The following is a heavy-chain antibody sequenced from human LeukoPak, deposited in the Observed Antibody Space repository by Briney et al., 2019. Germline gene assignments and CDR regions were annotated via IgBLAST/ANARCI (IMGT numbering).Heavy chain of an antibody. V-gene: IGHV4-34*01. CDR1: GGSLSGYI. J-gene: IGHJ4*02. Sequence: SETLTLTCAVYGGSLSGYIWSWIRQPPGKGVEWIGEINHSGSTDYNPSLKSRVTMSADTSRNQFSLKLNSVTAADAAVYYCVRADGRDGYRGLVDYWGQGTLVTVSA. D-gene: IGHD5-24*01. CDR2: INHSGST. CDR3: VRADGRDGYRGLVDY.